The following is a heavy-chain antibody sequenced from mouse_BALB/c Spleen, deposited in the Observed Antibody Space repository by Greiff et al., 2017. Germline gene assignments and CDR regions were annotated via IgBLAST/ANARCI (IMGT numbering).Heavy chain of an antibody. CDR3: ARHEDYGSSYFDY. CDR1: GFAFSSYD. CDR2: ISSGGGST. J-gene: IGHJ2*01. D-gene: IGHD1-1*01. Sequence: EVKLMESGGGLVKPGGSLKLSCAASGFAFSSYDMSWVRQTPEKRLEWVAYISSGGGSTYYPDTVKGRFTISRDNAKNTLYLQMSSLKSEDTAMYYCARHEDYGSSYFDYWGQGTTLTVSS. V-gene: IGHV5-12-1*01.